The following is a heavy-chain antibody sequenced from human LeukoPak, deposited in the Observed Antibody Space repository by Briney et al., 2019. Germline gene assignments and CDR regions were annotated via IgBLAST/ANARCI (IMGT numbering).Heavy chain of an antibody. Sequence: PGGSLRLSCAASGFTFSSNYMSWVRQAPGKGLEWVSDISGSGGSTYYADSVKGRFTISRDNSKNTLYLQMNSLRDEDTAVYYCAKVRNDILTVYLESSLLYYFDYWGQGTLVTVSS. D-gene: IGHD3-9*01. CDR3: AKVRNDILTVYLESSLLYYFDY. J-gene: IGHJ4*02. CDR2: ISGSGGST. V-gene: IGHV3-23*01. CDR1: GFTFSSNY.